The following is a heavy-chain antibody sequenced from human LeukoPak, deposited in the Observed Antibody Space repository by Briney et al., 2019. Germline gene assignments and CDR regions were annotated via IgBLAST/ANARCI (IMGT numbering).Heavy chain of an antibody. CDR3: AVMVRGAPDAFDI. CDR1: EFTFSAYG. V-gene: IGHV3-21*01. J-gene: IGHJ3*02. Sequence: GGSLRLSCVASEFTFSAYGMSWVRQAPGKGLEWVSSISSSSSYIYYADSVKGLFTISRDNDKNSLSLPMNSLRAEDTAVYYCAVMVRGAPDAFDIWGQGTMVTVSS. CDR2: ISSSSSYI. D-gene: IGHD3-10*01.